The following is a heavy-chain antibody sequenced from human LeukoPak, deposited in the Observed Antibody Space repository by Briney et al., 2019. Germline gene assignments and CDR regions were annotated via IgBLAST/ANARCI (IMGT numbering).Heavy chain of an antibody. CDR2: IDPSDSYT. Sequence: GESLKIYWKGSGYSFTNSWISWVRQMPGIGLELMGRIDPSDSYTDYSPSFQGHVTISTDKSITTAYLQWSSLKASDTAMYYCARLAAGDRGYYFDYWGQGTLVTVSS. J-gene: IGHJ4*02. CDR1: GYSFTNSW. V-gene: IGHV5-10-1*01. CDR3: ARLAAGDRGYYFDY. D-gene: IGHD7-27*01.